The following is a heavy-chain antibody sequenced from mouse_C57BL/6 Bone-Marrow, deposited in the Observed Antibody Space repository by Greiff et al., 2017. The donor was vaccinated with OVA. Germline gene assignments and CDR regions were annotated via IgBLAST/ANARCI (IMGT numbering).Heavy chain of an antibody. CDR2: IDTSDSYN. CDR3: AREGWITTCFDY. D-gene: IGHD2-4*01. J-gene: IGHJ2*01. Sequence: QVQLQQPGAELVMPGASVKLSCKASGYTFTSYWMHWVKQRPGQGLEWIGEIDTSDSYNNYNQKVKGKSTMNVDKSSSTAYMQLSSLPSEDSAVYYCAREGWITTCFDYWGQGTTLTVSS. V-gene: IGHV1-69*01. CDR1: GYTFTSYW.